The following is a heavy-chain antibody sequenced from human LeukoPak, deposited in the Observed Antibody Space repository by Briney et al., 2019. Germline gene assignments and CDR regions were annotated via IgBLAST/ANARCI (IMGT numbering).Heavy chain of an antibody. Sequence: GGSLTLSCAASGFTLSIYDMHWVRPITGKGLEWFLDIDTSGDTYYPGSMKCRFTISRENAKNSLYLQMNTLRAGDAGVYYCARGLGANGRCMYDFWGQGTLVTVSS. CDR3: ARGLGANGRCMYDF. CDR1: GFTLSIYD. V-gene: IGHV3-13*04. CDR2: IDTSGDT. D-gene: IGHD4/OR15-4a*01. J-gene: IGHJ4*02.